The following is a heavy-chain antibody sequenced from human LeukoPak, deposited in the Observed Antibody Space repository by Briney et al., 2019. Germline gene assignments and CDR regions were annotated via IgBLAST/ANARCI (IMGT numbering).Heavy chain of an antibody. CDR2: INWNGGST. CDR1: GFTFDDYG. Sequence: GGSLRLSCAASGFTFDDYGMSWVRQARGKGLEWVSGINWNGGSTGYADSVKGRFTISRDNAKNSLYLQMNSLRAEDTALYYCARVYYDSSGYGGFDYWGQGTLVTVSS. D-gene: IGHD3-22*01. V-gene: IGHV3-20*04. J-gene: IGHJ4*02. CDR3: ARVYYDSSGYGGFDY.